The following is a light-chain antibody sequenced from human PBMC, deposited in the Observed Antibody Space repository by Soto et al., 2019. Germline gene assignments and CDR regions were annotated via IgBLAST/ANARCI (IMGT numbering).Light chain of an antibody. CDR2: DAS. Sequence: DIQMTQSPSSLSASEGDRVTITCRASQDIANGLSWYQQKPGKAPRLLIYDASNLHVGVPSRFSGTESAETDFSLTISSLQPEDRATYFCQQYDNLPLTFGGGTRV. J-gene: IGKJ4*01. V-gene: IGKV1-33*01. CDR1: QDIANG. CDR3: QQYDNLPLT.